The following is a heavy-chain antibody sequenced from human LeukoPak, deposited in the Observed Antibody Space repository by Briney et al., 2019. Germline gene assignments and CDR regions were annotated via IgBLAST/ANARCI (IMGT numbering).Heavy chain of an antibody. V-gene: IGHV1-8*01. CDR2: MNPHSGNT. CDR3: ARAYDYVWGTYRYSDDSYNMDI. Sequence: AASVKVSCKASGYTFTSYDINWVRQAPGQGLEWMGWMNPHSGNTFYAQKFQGRVTMTRDTSINTASMELSSLRSGDTAVYFCARAYDYVWGTYRYSDDSYNMDIWGQGTTVTVSS. J-gene: IGHJ6*02. CDR1: GYTFTSYD. D-gene: IGHD3-16*02.